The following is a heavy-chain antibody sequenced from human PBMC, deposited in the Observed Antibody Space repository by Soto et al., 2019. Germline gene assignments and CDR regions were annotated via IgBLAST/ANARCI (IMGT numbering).Heavy chain of an antibody. CDR1: GYTFTSYG. Sequence: VKVSCKASGYTFTSYGIRWVRQTPGQGLEWMGWISAHNGHTDYAQKFQGRVTMTTDTSTTTAYMELRSLRSDDTAVFYCARGHDMDVWGQGTTVTVSS. J-gene: IGHJ6*02. V-gene: IGHV1-18*01. CDR3: ARGHDMDV. CDR2: ISAHNGHT.